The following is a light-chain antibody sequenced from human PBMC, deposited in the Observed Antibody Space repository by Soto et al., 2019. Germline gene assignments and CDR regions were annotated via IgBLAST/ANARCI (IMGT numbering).Light chain of an antibody. CDR3: QQYNNWPWT. J-gene: IGKJ1*01. CDR1: QSVSSS. V-gene: IGKV3-15*01. Sequence: EIVLTQSPGILSLSPGERATLSCRASQSVSSSLAWYQQKPGQSPRLLIYGASTRATGIPARFSGSGSGTEFTLTISSLQSEDFAVYYCQQYNNWPWTFGQGTKVDIK. CDR2: GAS.